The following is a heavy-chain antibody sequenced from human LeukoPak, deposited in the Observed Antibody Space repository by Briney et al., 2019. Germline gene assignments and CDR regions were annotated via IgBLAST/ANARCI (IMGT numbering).Heavy chain of an antibody. Sequence: SETLSLTCTVSGDSTSNYYWSWIRQLAGKGLEWIGRMYTSGATNYNPSLKSRASMSVDTSKNQLSLTLSSVTAADRAVYYCAREGPAASTFFYYFMDVWGKGTTVTVSS. CDR1: GDSTSNYY. CDR3: AREGPAASTFFYYFMDV. J-gene: IGHJ6*03. V-gene: IGHV4-4*07. CDR2: MYTSGAT. D-gene: IGHD2-2*01.